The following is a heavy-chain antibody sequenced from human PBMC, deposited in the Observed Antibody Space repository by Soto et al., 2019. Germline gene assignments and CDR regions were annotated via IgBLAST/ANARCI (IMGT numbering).Heavy chain of an antibody. CDR3: ARDNCSGGSCYSGAFDI. D-gene: IGHD2-15*01. CDR2: IWYDGSNK. V-gene: IGHV3-33*01. Sequence: GGSLRLSCAASGFTFSSYGMHWVRQAPGKGLEWVAVIWYDGSNKYYADSVKGRFTISRDNSKNTLYLQMNSLRAEDTAVYYCARDNCSGGSCYSGAFDIWGQGTMVTVSS. J-gene: IGHJ3*02. CDR1: GFTFSSYG.